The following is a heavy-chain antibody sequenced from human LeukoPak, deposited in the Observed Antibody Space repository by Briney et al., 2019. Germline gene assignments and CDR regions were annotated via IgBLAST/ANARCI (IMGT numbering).Heavy chain of an antibody. V-gene: IGHV4-59*08. CDR1: GGSISSYY. CDR3: ARGIVLVY. D-gene: IGHD1-26*01. CDR2: IYYSGST. Sequence: SETLSLTCTVSGGSISSYYWSWIRQPPGKGLEWIGYIYYSGSTNYNPSLKSRVTISVDTSKNQFSLKLSSVTAADTAVYYCARGIVLVYWGQGTLVTVSS. J-gene: IGHJ4*02.